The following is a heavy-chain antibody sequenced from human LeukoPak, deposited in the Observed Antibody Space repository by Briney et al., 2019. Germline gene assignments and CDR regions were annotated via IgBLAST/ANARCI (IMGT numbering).Heavy chain of an antibody. J-gene: IGHJ3*01. CDR2: IRYDGSNK. V-gene: IGHV3-30*02. D-gene: IGHD3-3*01. CDR1: GFTFSSYG. CDR3: AEGHGVTIFGVYPTV. Sequence: GGCLRLYCAASGFTFSSYGMHWVRQAPGKGLEWVAFIRYDGSNKYYADSVKGRFTISRDNSKNTLYLQMNSLRAEDTAVYYCAEGHGVTIFGVYPTVWGQGTMVPVSS.